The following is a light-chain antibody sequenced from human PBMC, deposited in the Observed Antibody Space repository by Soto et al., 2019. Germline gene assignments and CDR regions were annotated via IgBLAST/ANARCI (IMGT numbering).Light chain of an antibody. CDR1: TSNIGSYY. CDR2: DNN. CDR3: GTWDSSLSVVV. J-gene: IGLJ2*01. V-gene: IGLV1-51*01. Sequence: QSVLTQPPSVSAAPGQKVTNSCSGSTSNIGSYYISWYQHLPGTAPKLLIDDNNERPSGIPDRFSASKSGTSGTLGITGLQTGDEADYYCGTWDSSLSVVVFGGGTKLTVL.